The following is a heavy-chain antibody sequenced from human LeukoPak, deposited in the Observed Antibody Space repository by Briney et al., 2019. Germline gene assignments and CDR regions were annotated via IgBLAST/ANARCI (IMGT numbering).Heavy chain of an antibody. CDR3: AKDPRNKGGWFTY. Sequence: PGGSLRLSCAASGFTVSTNYMSWVRQAPGKGLEWVSVIYSGGSTYYADSVKGRFTISRDNSKNTLYLQMNSLRAEDTAVYYCAKDPRNKGGWFTYWGQGTLVTVSS. CDR1: GFTVSTNY. V-gene: IGHV3-66*01. CDR2: IYSGGST. J-gene: IGHJ4*02. D-gene: IGHD6-19*01.